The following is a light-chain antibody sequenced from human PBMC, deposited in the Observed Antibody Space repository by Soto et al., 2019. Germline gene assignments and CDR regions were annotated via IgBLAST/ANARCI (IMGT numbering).Light chain of an antibody. CDR3: QHYNNWLT. CDR2: GAS. J-gene: IGKJ4*01. Sequence: EMVMTQSPSTLSVSPGERATLSCWASQSISSNLAWYQQKPGQAPRLLIYGASIRATGIPVRFSGSGSGTESTLTISSLQSEDFAVYYCQHYNNWLTFGGGTKVEIK. V-gene: IGKV3-15*01. CDR1: QSISSN.